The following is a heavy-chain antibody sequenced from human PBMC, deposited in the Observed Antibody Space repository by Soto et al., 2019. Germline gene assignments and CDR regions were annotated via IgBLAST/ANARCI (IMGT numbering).Heavy chain of an antibody. CDR1: GFRFSDHS. CDR2: ITGSGVTT. V-gene: IGHV3-23*01. Sequence: VGSLRLSCVASGFRFSDHSMNWVRQAPGKGLEWVSRITGSGVTTYYANSVKGRFTISRDNSNNTLSLQMNSLRAEDTAVYYCAKDLLHTYSYDSSGFFDYWGQGTLVTVSS. J-gene: IGHJ4*02. CDR3: AKDLLHTYSYDSSGFFDY. D-gene: IGHD3-22*01.